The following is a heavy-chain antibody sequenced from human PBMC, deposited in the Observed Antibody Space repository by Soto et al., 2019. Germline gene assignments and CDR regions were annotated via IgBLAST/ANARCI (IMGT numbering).Heavy chain of an antibody. D-gene: IGHD1-7*01. CDR2: INHSGST. J-gene: IGHJ4*02. CDR1: GGSFSGYY. V-gene: IGHV4-34*01. Sequence: SETLSLTCAVYGGSFSGYYWSWIRQPPGKGLEWIGEINHSGSTNYNPSLKSRVTISVDTSKNQFSLKLSSVTAADTAVYYCARENNWNSSCPDYWGQGTLVTVSS. CDR3: ARENNWNSSCPDY.